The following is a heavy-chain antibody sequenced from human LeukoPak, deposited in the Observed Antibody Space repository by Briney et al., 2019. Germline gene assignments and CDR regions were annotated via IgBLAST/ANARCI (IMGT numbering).Heavy chain of an antibody. Sequence: GGSLRLSCAVSGFSVSSNYMTWVRQAPGKGLEWVSVIYSGGSTYYADSVKGRFNFSRDNSKNTLYLQMNSLRAEDTAVYYCARGPYGDYGDAFDTWGLGTMVTVSS. D-gene: IGHD4-17*01. J-gene: IGHJ3*02. CDR2: IYSGGST. CDR3: ARGPYGDYGDAFDT. CDR1: GFSVSSNY. V-gene: IGHV3-53*01.